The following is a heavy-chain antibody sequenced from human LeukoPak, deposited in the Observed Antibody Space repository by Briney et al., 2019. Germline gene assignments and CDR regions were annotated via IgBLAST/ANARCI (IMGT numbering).Heavy chain of an antibody. V-gene: IGHV3-48*03. Sequence: QPGGSLRLSCAASGFTFSSYEMNWVRQAPGKGLEWVSYISSSGSTIYYADSVKGRFTISRDNAKNSLYLQMNSLRAEDTAVYYCARGPPGWITIFGVVKNWFDPWGQGTLVTVSS. CDR1: GFTFSSYE. J-gene: IGHJ5*02. CDR3: ARGPPGWITIFGVVKNWFDP. D-gene: IGHD3-3*01. CDR2: ISSSGSTI.